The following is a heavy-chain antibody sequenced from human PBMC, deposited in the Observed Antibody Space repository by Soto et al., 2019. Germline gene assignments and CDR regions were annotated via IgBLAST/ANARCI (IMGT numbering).Heavy chain of an antibody. CDR3: AKAKMQQWLVPADY. Sequence: EVQLLESGGGLVQPGGSLRLSCAASGFTFSSYAMSWVRQAPGKGLEWVSAISGSGGSTYYADSVKGRFTISRDNSKNSLYLQMNTLRAEDTAVYYCAKAKMQQWLVPADYWGQGTLVTVSS. J-gene: IGHJ4*02. D-gene: IGHD6-19*01. CDR1: GFTFSSYA. CDR2: ISGSGGST. V-gene: IGHV3-23*01.